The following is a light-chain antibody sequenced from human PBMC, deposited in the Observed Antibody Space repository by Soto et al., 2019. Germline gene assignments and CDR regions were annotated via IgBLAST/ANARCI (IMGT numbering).Light chain of an antibody. CDR1: QSISSW. CDR3: QQYNSYSGT. CDR2: DAS. V-gene: IGKV1-5*01. J-gene: IGKJ1*01. Sequence: DIQMTQSPSTLSASVGARVTITCRASQSISSWLAWYQQKPGKAPKLMIYDASSLESGVPSRFSGSGSGTEFTLTISSLQPDDVATYYCQQYNSYSGTLGQGTKVDIK.